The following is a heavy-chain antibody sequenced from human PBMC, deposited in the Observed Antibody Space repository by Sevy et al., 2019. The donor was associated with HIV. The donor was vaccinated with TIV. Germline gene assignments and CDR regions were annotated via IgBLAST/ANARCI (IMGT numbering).Heavy chain of an antibody. J-gene: IGHJ6*02. Sequence: GGSLRLSCAASGFTFSSYWMTWVRQAPGKGLEWVANIKQDGSETFYVDSVKGRFTISRDNAKNSLYLQMNSLRAEDTAVYYCARDEWRPYSYYGLDVWGQGTTVTVSS. CDR2: IKQDGSET. V-gene: IGHV3-7*01. D-gene: IGHD3-3*01. CDR3: ARDEWRPYSYYGLDV. CDR1: GFTFSSYW.